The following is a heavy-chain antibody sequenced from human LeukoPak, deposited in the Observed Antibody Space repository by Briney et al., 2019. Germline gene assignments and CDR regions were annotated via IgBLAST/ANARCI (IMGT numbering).Heavy chain of an antibody. J-gene: IGHJ4*02. CDR2: IYSGGST. CDR3: ARGLGAVAVDY. D-gene: IGHD6-19*01. V-gene: IGHV3-53*01. CDR1: GFTVNSNY. Sequence: GGSLRLSCAASGFTVNSNYMSWVRQAPGKGLEWVSVIYSGGSTYYADSVKGRFTISRDNSKNTLYLQMNSLRAEDTAVYYCARGLGAVAVDYWGQGTLVTVSS.